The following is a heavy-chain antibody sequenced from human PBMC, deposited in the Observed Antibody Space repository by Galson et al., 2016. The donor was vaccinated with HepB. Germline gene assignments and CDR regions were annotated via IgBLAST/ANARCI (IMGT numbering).Heavy chain of an antibody. CDR1: GGSFSGYY. Sequence: SETLSLTCAVYGGSFSGYYWTWIRQSPGKGLEWVGEINHSGTTNYNPSLKSRDTMSVDTSKNQVSLKLTSVTAADTALYYCASGRFPLARRITRWFDPWGQGTLVIVSS. J-gene: IGHJ5*02. D-gene: IGHD2-2*01. CDR3: ASGRFPLARRITRWFDP. CDR2: INHSGTT. V-gene: IGHV4-34*01.